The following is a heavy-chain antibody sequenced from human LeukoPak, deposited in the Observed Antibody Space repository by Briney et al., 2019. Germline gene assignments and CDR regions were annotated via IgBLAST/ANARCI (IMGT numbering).Heavy chain of an antibody. V-gene: IGHV4-38-2*02. CDR1: GYSISSGYY. CDR3: ARRVGGGDVNWFDP. Sequence: SETLSLTCTVSGYSISSGYYWGWIRQPPGKGLEWIGSIYHSGSTYYNPSLKSRVTISVDTSKNQFSLKLSSVTAADTAVYYCARRVGGGDVNWFDPWGQGTLVTVSS. D-gene: IGHD2-21*01. J-gene: IGHJ5*02. CDR2: IYHSGST.